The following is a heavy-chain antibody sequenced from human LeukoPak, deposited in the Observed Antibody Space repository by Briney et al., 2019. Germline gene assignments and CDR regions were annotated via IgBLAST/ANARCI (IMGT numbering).Heavy chain of an antibody. CDR3: AKDREATYLWGFLDY. CDR2: IVGSGGTT. CDR1: GFTFSTYA. Sequence: GGSLRLSCAASGFTFSTYAMRWVRQAPGKGLERVSAIVGSGGTTYYADFVKGRFTISRDNSKNTLHLQMSSLRAEDTAIYYCAKDREATYLWGFLDYWGQGTLVTISS. V-gene: IGHV3-23*01. J-gene: IGHJ4*02. D-gene: IGHD5-24*01.